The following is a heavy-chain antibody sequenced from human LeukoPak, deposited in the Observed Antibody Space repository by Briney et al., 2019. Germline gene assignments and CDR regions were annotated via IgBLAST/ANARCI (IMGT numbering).Heavy chain of an antibody. CDR3: ARDRLHYYDSSGYYQTPDY. Sequence: SVKDSCMASGGTFSSYAISWVRQAPGQGLEWMGRIIPIFGIANYAQKFQGRVTITADKSTRTAYMELRSLRSEDTAVYYCARDRLHYYDSSGYYQTPDYWGQGTLVTVSS. V-gene: IGHV1-69*04. CDR1: GGTFSSYA. D-gene: IGHD3-22*01. CDR2: IIPIFGIA. J-gene: IGHJ4*02.